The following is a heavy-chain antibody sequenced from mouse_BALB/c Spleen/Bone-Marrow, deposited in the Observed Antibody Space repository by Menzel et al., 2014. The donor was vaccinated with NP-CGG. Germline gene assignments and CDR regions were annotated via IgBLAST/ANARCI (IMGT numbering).Heavy chain of an antibody. V-gene: IGHV5-12*02. CDR3: ARHSDYDYFDY. J-gene: IGHJ2*01. D-gene: IGHD2-4*01. CDR1: GFTFSDYY. Sequence: EVKLVESGGGLVQPGGSPKLSCATSGFTFSDYYMYWVRQTPEKRLEWVAYISNGGGSTYYPDTVKGRFTISRDNAKNTLYLQMSRLKSEDTAMYYCARHSDYDYFDYWGQGTTLTVSS. CDR2: ISNGGGST.